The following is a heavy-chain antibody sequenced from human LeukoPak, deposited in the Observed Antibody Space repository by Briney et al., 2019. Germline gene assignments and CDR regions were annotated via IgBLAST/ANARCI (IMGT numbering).Heavy chain of an antibody. V-gene: IGHV4-34*01. D-gene: IGHD5-18*01. CDR2: INHSGST. Sequence: SETLSLTCAVYDGPFSGYYWSWIRQPPGKGLEWIGEINHSGSTNYNPSLKSRVTISVDTSKNQFSLKLSSVTAADTAVYYCARIQLSFDYWGQGTLVTVSS. CDR3: ARIQLSFDY. CDR1: DGPFSGYY. J-gene: IGHJ4*02.